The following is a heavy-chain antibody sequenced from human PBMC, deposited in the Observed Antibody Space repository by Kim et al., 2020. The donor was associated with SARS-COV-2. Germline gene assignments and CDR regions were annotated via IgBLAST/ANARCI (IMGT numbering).Heavy chain of an antibody. CDR1: GFTFSSYA. Sequence: GGSLRLSCAASGFTFSSYAMHWVRQALGKGLEWVAVISYDGSNKYYADSVKGRFTISRDNSKNTLYLQMNSLRAEDTAVYYCARGYCSSTSCPYYYYYYGMDVWGQGTTVTVSS. D-gene: IGHD2-2*01. V-gene: IGHV3-30*04. CDR2: ISYDGSNK. J-gene: IGHJ6*02. CDR3: ARGYCSSTSCPYYYYYYGMDV.